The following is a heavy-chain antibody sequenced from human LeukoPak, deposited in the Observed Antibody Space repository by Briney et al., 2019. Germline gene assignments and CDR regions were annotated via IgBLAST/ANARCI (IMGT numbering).Heavy chain of an antibody. CDR3: ARAPVAYFARARDRYSYYGMVV. Sequence: SVKVSCKASGGTFSSYAISWVRQAPGQGLEWMGMINPSFGSTNYAQKFQGRVTITADKSTSTAYMELSSLRSEDTAVYYCARAPVAYFARARDRYSYYGMVVWWQGATVAVSS. V-gene: IGHV1-69*04. J-gene: IGHJ6*01. CDR2: INPSFGST. D-gene: IGHD2/OR15-2a*01. CDR1: GGTFSSYA.